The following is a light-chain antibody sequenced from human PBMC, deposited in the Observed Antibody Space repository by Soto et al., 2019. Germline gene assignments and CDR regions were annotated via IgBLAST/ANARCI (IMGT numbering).Light chain of an antibody. J-gene: IGLJ1*01. Sequence: QSALTQPASVSGSPGQSITISCTGTSSDVGGYNYVSWYQQHPGKVPKLMIYEVSNRPSGVSHRFSGSKSGNTASLTISGLQPEDEADYYCSSYTTSSTLVFGTGTKVTVL. CDR3: SSYTTSSTLV. V-gene: IGLV2-14*01. CDR2: EVS. CDR1: SSDVGGYNY.